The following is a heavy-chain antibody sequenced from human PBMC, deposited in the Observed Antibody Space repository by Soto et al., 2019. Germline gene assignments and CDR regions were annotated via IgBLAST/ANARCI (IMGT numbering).Heavy chain of an antibody. V-gene: IGHV3-30*18. CDR1: GFTFSSYG. J-gene: IGHJ3*02. D-gene: IGHD6-19*01. CDR2: ISYDGSNK. Sequence: QVQLVESGGVVVQPGRSLRLSCAASGFTFSSYGMHWVRQAPGKGLEWVAVISYDGSNKYYADSVKGRFTISRDNSKNTLYLQMNSLRAEDTAVYYCAKVSSGWFDAFDIWGQGTMVTVSS. CDR3: AKVSSGWFDAFDI.